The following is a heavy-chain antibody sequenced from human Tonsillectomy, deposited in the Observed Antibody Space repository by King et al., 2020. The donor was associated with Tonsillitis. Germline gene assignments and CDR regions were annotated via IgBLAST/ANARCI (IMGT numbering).Heavy chain of an antibody. CDR3: ATAGSGIRGEYFGMGV. D-gene: IGHD3-10*01. V-gene: IGHV1-69*04. Sequence: QVRLVQSGTEVKKPGSSVRVSCKASGGIFNRLSFNWVRQAPGQGLEWMGRITPFIGSNNYIPAFAGRLSLTADKSTRTVYIELSSLISADTAVYYCATAGSGIRGEYFGMGVWGQGTTVTVSS. J-gene: IGHJ6*01. CDR2: ITPFIGSN. CDR1: GGIFNRLS.